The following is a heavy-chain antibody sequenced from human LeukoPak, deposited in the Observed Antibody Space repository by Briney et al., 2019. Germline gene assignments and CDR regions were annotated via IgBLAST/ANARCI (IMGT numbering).Heavy chain of an antibody. J-gene: IGHJ5*02. D-gene: IGHD3-10*01. Sequence: SETLSLTCTVSGGSISSYYWSWIRQPPGKGLEWIGYIYYSGSTNYNPSLKSRVTISVDTSKNQFSLKLSSVTAADTAVYYCARDYYGSGSYSVWLDPWGQGTLVTVSS. V-gene: IGHV4-59*01. CDR1: GGSISSYY. CDR3: ARDYYGSGSYSVWLDP. CDR2: IYYSGST.